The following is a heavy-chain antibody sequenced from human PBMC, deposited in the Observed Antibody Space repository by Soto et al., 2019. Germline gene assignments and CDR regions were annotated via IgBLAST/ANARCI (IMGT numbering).Heavy chain of an antibody. CDR2: IWYDGSNK. CDR1: GFTFSSYG. V-gene: IGHV3-33*01. D-gene: IGHD3-10*01. J-gene: IGHJ4*02. CDR3: ARGSPSMVRGVYFDY. Sequence: GGSLRLSCAASGFTFSSYGMHWVRQAPGKGLEWVAVIWYDGSNKYYADSVKGRFTISRDNSKNTLYLQMNSLRAEDTAVYYCARGSPSMVRGVYFDYWGQGTLVTVSS.